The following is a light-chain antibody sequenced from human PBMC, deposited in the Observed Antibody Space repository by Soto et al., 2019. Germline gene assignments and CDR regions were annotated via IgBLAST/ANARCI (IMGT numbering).Light chain of an antibody. J-gene: IGKJ3*01. CDR2: GAS. CDR1: QSVSSSY. V-gene: IGKV3-20*01. Sequence: EIVLTQSPGTLSLSPGERATLSCRASQSVSSSYLAWYQQKPGQAPRLLIYGASSRATGIPDRFSGSGSGTDFTLTISRLEPEDFAVYYCQQYNDWPPATFGPGTRVVIK. CDR3: QQYNDWPPAT.